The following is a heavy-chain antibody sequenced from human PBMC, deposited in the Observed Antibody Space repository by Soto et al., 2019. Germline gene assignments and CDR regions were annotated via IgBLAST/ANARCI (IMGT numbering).Heavy chain of an antibody. J-gene: IGHJ4*02. D-gene: IGHD1-1*01. CDR2: TDYSGNT. Sequence: QVQLQESGPGLVRPSETLSLTCTVSSDSISSYYWIWIRQSPGKGLEWIGYTDYSGNTNYNPSLKRGAPIPGEASKNQFPLRLRSVPPPDPAVYSCARAGGAPLYNLVSWGQGTLVTFSS. CDR3: ARAGGAPLYNLVS. CDR1: SDSISSYY. V-gene: IGHV4-59*08.